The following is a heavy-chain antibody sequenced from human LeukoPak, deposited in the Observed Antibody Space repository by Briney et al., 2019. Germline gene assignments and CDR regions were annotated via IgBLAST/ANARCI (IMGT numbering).Heavy chain of an antibody. D-gene: IGHD2-15*01. CDR3: ARELVWYSYNWFDP. V-gene: IGHV3-48*03. Sequence: GGSLRLSCAASGFTFSSYEMNWVRQAPGKGLEWVSYISSSGSTIYYADSVKGRFTISRDNAKNSLYLQMNSLRAEDTAVYYCARELVWYSYNWFDPWGQGTLVTVSS. J-gene: IGHJ5*02. CDR1: GFTFSSYE. CDR2: ISSSGSTI.